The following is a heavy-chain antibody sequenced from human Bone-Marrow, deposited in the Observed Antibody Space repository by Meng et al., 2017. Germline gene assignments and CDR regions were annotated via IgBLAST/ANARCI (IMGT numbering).Heavy chain of an antibody. J-gene: IGHJ2*01. CDR1: GFTFSSYA. CDR3: AKDYYDSSGYYYVLWYFDL. CDR2: ISGSGGST. Sequence: GESLKISCAASGFTFSSYAMSWVRQAPGKGLEWVSAISGSGGSTYYADSVKGRFTISRDNSKNTLYLQMNSLRAEDTAVYYCAKDYYDSSGYYYVLWYFDLWGLGTLVTVSS. V-gene: IGHV3-23*01. D-gene: IGHD3-22*01.